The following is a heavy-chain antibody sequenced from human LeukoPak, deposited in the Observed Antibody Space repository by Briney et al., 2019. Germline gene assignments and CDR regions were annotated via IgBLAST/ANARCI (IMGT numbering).Heavy chain of an antibody. D-gene: IGHD3-22*01. CDR3: ASQYYYDSSGYSHFQH. V-gene: IGHV3-48*03. J-gene: IGHJ1*01. Sequence: PGGSLRLSCAASGFTFSSYEMNWVRQAPGKGLEWVSYISSSYTIYYADSVKGRFTISRDNAKNSLYLQMNSLRAEDTAVYDCASQYYYDSSGYSHFQHWGQGTLVTVAS. CDR1: GFTFSSYE. CDR2: ISSSYTI.